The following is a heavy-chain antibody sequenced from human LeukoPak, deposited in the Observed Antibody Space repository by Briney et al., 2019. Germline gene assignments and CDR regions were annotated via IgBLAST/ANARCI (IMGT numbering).Heavy chain of an antibody. V-gene: IGHV3-23*01. CDR3: ATLADYPFDY. D-gene: IGHD4-11*01. CDR2: ITGSGDSA. J-gene: IGHJ4*02. CDR1: GFTFSSYA. Sequence: GGSLRLSCAASGFTFSSYAMTWVRQAPGKGLEWVSAITGSGDSAYYSDSVKGRFTISRDNSKNTQYLQMNSLRAEDTAAYYCATLADYPFDYWGQGTLVTVSS.